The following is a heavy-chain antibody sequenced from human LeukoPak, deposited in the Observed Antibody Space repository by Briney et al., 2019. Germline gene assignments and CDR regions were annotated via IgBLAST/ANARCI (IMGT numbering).Heavy chain of an antibody. CDR3: ASHYFDDAFDV. CDR1: GGSISSYY. V-gene: IGHV4-59*08. J-gene: IGHJ3*01. D-gene: IGHD3-10*01. CDR2: IYYSGST. Sequence: PSGTLSLTCTVSGGSISSYYWSWIRQPPGKGLEWIGYIYYSGSTNYNPSLKSRVTISVDTSKNQFSLKLSSVTAADTAVYYCASHYFDDAFDVWGQGTMVTVSS.